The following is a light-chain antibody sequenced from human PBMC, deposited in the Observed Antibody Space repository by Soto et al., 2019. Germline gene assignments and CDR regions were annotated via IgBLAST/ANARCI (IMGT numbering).Light chain of an antibody. CDR2: KAS. CDR3: QQYNSYSVT. J-gene: IGKJ4*01. CDR1: QSISSW. Sequence: DIQMTQSPSTLSASVGDRVTITCRASQSISSWLAWYQQKPGKAPKLLIYKASSLESWVPSRFSGSGSGTEFTLTISSLKPDDFATYYCQQYNSYSVTFGGGTKVEIK. V-gene: IGKV1-5*03.